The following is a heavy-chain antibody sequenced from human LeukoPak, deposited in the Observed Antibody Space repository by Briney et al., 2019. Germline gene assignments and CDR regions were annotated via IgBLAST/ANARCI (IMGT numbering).Heavy chain of an antibody. Sequence: QSGGSLRLSCAASGFTFSSYAMSWVRQAPGKGLEWVSAISGSGGSTYYADSVKGRFTISRDNSKNTLYRQMNSRRAEDTAVYYCAKEGYRSSTSCYYYGMDVWGQGTTVTVSS. CDR1: GFTFSSYA. V-gene: IGHV3-23*01. D-gene: IGHD2-2*01. CDR3: AKEGYRSSTSCYYYGMDV. CDR2: ISGSGGST. J-gene: IGHJ6*02.